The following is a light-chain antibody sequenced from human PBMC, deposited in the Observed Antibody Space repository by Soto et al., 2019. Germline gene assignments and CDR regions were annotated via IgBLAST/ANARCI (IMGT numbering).Light chain of an antibody. CDR2: EVS. J-gene: IGLJ2*01. V-gene: IGLV2-18*02. CDR1: SSDVGSYNR. Sequence: QSVLTQPPSVSGSPGQSVTISCTGTSSDVGSYNRVSWYQQPPGTAPKLMIYEVSNRPSGVPDRFSGSKSGNTASLTISGLQAEDEADYYCSSYTSSSTPLFGGGTKVTV. CDR3: SSYTSSSTPL.